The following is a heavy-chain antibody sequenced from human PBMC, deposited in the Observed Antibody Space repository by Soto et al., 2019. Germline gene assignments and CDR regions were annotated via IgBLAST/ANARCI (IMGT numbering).Heavy chain of an antibody. D-gene: IGHD7-27*01. CDR1: GFTFSSYS. CDR2: ISSSSSTI. CDR3: ARDPHTGIAGTPYFDY. Sequence: PGGSLRLSCAASGFTFSSYSMNWVRQAPGKGLEWVSYISSSSSTIYYADSAKGRFTISRDNAKNSLYLQMNSLRAEDTAVYYCARDPHTGIAGTPYFDYWGQGTLVTVSS. J-gene: IGHJ4*02. V-gene: IGHV3-48*01.